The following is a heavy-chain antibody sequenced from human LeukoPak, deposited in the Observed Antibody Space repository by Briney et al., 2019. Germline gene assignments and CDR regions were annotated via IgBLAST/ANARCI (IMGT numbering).Heavy chain of an antibody. D-gene: IGHD3-3*01. CDR1: GGSISSYY. J-gene: IGHJ6*03. Sequence: TSETLSLTCTVSGGSISSYYWSWIRQTPGKGLEWLGHINYSGSTNYNPSLKSRLTISVASSKNQFSLELTSVTAADTAVYYCAVQLYDFSSGYYRGGFYYMDVWGKGTTVAVSS. CDR3: AVQLYDFSSGYYRGGFYYMDV. V-gene: IGHV4-59*01. CDR2: INYSGST.